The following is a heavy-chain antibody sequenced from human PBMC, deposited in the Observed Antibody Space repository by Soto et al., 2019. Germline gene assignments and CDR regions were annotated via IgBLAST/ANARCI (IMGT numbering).Heavy chain of an antibody. J-gene: IGHJ3*02. CDR1: GFSLSTSGVS. CDR2: VYWDNDK. CDR3: IYRQLRGYSGYDVYEI. V-gene: IGHV2-5*02. Sequence: QITLKESGPTLVKPTQTLTLTCSFSGFSLSTSGVSVGWVRQPPGKALEWLALVYWDNDKRYRPFLGNRLTITENTNNIXVVLTLTNMDPVDTATYYCIYRQLRGYSGYDVYEIWGQGTMVTVSS. D-gene: IGHD5-12*01.